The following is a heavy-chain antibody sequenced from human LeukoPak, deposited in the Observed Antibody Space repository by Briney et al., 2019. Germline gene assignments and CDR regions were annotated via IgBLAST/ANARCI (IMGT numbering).Heavy chain of an antibody. CDR1: GFTFSNAW. Sequence: PGGSLRLSCAASGFTFSNAWMSCVRQAPGKGLEWVGRIKSKTDGGTTDYAAPVKGRFTTSRDDSKNTLYLQMNSLKTEDTAVYYCTRYYDILTGSNAFDIWGQGTMVTVSS. D-gene: IGHD3-9*01. CDR2: IKSKTDGGTT. V-gene: IGHV3-15*01. J-gene: IGHJ3*02. CDR3: TRYYDILTGSNAFDI.